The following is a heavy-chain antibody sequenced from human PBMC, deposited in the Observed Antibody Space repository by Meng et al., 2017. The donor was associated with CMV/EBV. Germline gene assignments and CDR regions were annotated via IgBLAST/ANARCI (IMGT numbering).Heavy chain of an antibody. CDR2: INPNLGIA. V-gene: IGHV1-69*10. J-gene: IGHJ4*02. CDR3: ARDCSSTSCYGLQRRQYYFAS. CDR1: GDTFSSYT. D-gene: IGHD2-2*01. Sequence: SVKVSCKASGDTFSSYTISWVRQAPGQGLEWMGWINPNLGIANYAQKFQGRVTITADTSTSTAYMELSSLRSEDTVVYYCARDCSSTSCYGLQRRQYYFASWGQGTLVTVSS.